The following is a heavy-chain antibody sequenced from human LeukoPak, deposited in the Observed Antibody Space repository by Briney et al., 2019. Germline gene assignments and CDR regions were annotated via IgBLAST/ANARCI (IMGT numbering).Heavy chain of an antibody. CDR1: GGTFSSYA. V-gene: IGHV1-69*05. CDR2: IIPIFGTA. D-gene: IGHD3-22*01. J-gene: IGHJ4*02. CDR3: ARGGWMIVVVHPSDY. Sequence: SVKVSCKASGGTFSSYAISWVRQAPGQGLEWMGGIIPIFGTANYAQKFQGRVTITTDESTSTAYMELSSLRAEDTAVYYCARGGWMIVVVHPSDYWGQGTLVTVSS.